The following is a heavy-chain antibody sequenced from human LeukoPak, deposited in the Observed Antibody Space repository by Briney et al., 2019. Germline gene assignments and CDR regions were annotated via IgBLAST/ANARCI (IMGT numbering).Heavy chain of an antibody. D-gene: IGHD6-19*01. CDR3: AKDREGAGSGSDYYYYYMDV. J-gene: IGHJ6*03. V-gene: IGHV3-23*01. CDR1: GFTFSSYA. CDR2: ISGSGGST. Sequence: GGSLRLSCAASGFTFSSYAMSWVRQAPGKGLEWVSAISGSGGSTYYADSVKGRFTISRDNSKNTLYLQMNSLRAEDTAVYYCAKDREGAGSGSDYYYYYMDVWGKGTTVTVSS.